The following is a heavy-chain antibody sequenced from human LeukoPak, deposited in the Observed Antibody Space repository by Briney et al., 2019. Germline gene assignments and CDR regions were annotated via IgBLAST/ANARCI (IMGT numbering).Heavy chain of an antibody. CDR2: IWYDGSNK. CDR1: GFTFTSYS. Sequence: PGGSLRLSCAASGFTFTSYSMNWVRQAPGKGLEWVAVIWYDGSNKYYADSVKGRFTISRDNSKNTLYLQMNSLRAEDTAVYYCAREDYSNYPYYYYGMDVWGQGTTVTVSS. J-gene: IGHJ6*02. V-gene: IGHV3-33*08. CDR3: AREDYSNYPYYYYGMDV. D-gene: IGHD4-11*01.